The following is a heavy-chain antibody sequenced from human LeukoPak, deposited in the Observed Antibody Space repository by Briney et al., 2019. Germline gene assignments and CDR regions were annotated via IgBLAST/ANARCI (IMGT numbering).Heavy chain of an antibody. Sequence: SETLSLTCTVSGGSISNNNYYWGWIRQPPGKGLEWIGSIYYSGSTYYNPSLRGRVTISVDTSKNQFSLKLSSVTAADTAVYYCARSLGYCSGGSCYGNWSDPWGQGTLVTVSS. J-gene: IGHJ5*02. CDR2: IYYSGST. D-gene: IGHD2-15*01. V-gene: IGHV4-39*07. CDR3: ARSLGYCSGGSCYGNWSDP. CDR1: GGSISNNNYY.